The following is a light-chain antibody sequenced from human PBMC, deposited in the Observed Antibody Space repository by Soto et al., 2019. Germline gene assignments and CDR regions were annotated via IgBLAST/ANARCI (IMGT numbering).Light chain of an antibody. J-gene: IGLJ1*01. CDR3: TSYTCSSTLYV. V-gene: IGLV2-14*01. CDR1: SSDVGGYNY. Sequence: QSALTQPASVSGSPGQSIPISCTGTSSDVGGYNYVSWYQQHPGKAPKHMIYDVRNRASGASNRFSGSKSGNTASLTISGLQAEDEADYYCTSYTCSSTLYVFGTGTKLTVL. CDR2: DVR.